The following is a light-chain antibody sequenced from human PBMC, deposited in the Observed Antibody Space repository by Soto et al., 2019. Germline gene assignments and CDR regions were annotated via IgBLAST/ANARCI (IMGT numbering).Light chain of an antibody. CDR1: QSVSSSY. CDR3: QQYGSSPLT. J-gene: IGKJ4*01. Sequence: EIVLTQSPGTLSLSPGERATLSCRASQSVSSSYLAWYQQKPGQAPRLLIYGASSRATGIPDSFSGSGSGTDFTLTIGRLEPEDLAVYYCQQYGSSPLTFGGGTKVEIK. CDR2: GAS. V-gene: IGKV3-20*01.